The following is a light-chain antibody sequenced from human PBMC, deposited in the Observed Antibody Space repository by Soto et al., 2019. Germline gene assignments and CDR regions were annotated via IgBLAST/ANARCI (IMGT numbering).Light chain of an antibody. CDR2: GNS. CDR1: TSNIGAIYD. CDR3: QSYDSRLSGWV. J-gene: IGLJ3*02. V-gene: IGLV1-40*01. Sequence: QAVVTQPPSVSGAPGQRVTISCTGSTSNIGAIYDVHWYQQLPGTAPKLLIYGNSNRPSGVPDRFSGSKSGTSASLAITGLRAEDEADYYCQSYDSRLSGWVFGGGTKLTVL.